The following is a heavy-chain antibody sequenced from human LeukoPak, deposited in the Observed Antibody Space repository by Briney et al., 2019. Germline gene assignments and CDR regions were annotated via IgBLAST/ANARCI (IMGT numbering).Heavy chain of an antibody. Sequence: SETLSLTCTVSGGSISSYYWSWIRQPPGKGLEWIGYIYYSGSTNYNPSLKSRVTISVDTSRNQFSLKLSSVTAADTAVYYCARVGRAWGLGDYDYWGQGTLVTVSS. CDR2: IYYSGST. CDR1: GGSISSYY. J-gene: IGHJ4*02. V-gene: IGHV4-59*01. D-gene: IGHD1-26*01. CDR3: ARVGRAWGLGDYDY.